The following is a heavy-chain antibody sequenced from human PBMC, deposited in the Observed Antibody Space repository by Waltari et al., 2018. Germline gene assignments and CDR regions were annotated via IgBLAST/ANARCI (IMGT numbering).Heavy chain of an antibody. D-gene: IGHD5-18*01. V-gene: IGHV3-23*01. Sequence: EVQLLESGGGLVQTGGSLRLSCVASGFPFTDYGINWVRQVQGKGLEGFSGIIGSGRSRNYLDSVKGRFTISRDNSQQTLYLLMTGLRAEDTAIYYCAKDLQRLGGYNVFDSWGQGTQVTVSS. CDR2: IIGSGRSR. CDR3: AKDLQRLGGYNVFDS. CDR1: GFPFTDYG. J-gene: IGHJ4*02.